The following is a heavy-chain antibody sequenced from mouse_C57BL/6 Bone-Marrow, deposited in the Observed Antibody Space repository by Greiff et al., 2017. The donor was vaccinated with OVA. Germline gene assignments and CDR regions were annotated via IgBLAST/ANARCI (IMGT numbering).Heavy chain of an antibody. CDR3: AFITGYAMDY. V-gene: IGHV1-85*01. CDR1: GYTFTSYD. J-gene: IGHJ4*01. D-gene: IGHD1-1*01. CDR2: IYPRDGST. Sequence: QVHVKQSGPELVKPGASVKLSCKASGYTFTSYDINWVKQRPGQGLEWIGWIYPRDGSTKYNEKFKGKATLTVDTSSSTAYMELHSLTSEDSAVYFCAFITGYAMDYWGQGTSVTVSS.